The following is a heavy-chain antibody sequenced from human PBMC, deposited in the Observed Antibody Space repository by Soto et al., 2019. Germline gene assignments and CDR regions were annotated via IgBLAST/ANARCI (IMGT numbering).Heavy chain of an antibody. CDR2: INPNSGGT. Sequence: ASVKVSCKASGYTFTGYYMHWVRQAPGQGLEWMGWINPNSGGTNYAQKFQGWVTMTRDTSISTAYMELSRLRSDDTAVYYCARVRAYCSGGSCSDDAFDIWGQGTMVTVSS. CDR1: GYTFTGYY. V-gene: IGHV1-2*04. D-gene: IGHD2-15*01. CDR3: ARVRAYCSGGSCSDDAFDI. J-gene: IGHJ3*02.